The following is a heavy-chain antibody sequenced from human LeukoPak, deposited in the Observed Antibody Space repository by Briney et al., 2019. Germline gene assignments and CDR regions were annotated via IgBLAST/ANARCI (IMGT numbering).Heavy chain of an antibody. V-gene: IGHV4-4*07. Sequence: PSETLSLTCTVSGDSIGSNYWSSIRQPAGKGLEWIGRIYPSGTNYNPSLKSRVTISVDKSKNQVSLKLISVTAADTAMYYCAKSSGSYRPWGQGTLVTVSS. D-gene: IGHD1-26*01. J-gene: IGHJ5*02. CDR3: AKSSGSYRP. CDR2: IYPSGT. CDR1: GDSIGSNY.